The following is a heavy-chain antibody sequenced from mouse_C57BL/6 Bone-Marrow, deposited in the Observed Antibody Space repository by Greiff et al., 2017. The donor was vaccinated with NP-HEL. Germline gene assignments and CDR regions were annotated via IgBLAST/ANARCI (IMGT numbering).Heavy chain of an antibody. Sequence: EVKLMESGGGLVQPGRSLRLSCATSGFTFSDFYMEWVRQAPGKGLEWIAASRNKANDYTTEYSASVKGRFIVSRDTSQSIVYLQMNALRAEDTAIYYFARESYYSNFYSLDYWGQGTSVTVSS. V-gene: IGHV7-1*01. CDR1: GFTFSDFY. J-gene: IGHJ4*01. CDR3: ARESYYSNFYSLDY. D-gene: IGHD2-5*01. CDR2: SRNKANDYTT.